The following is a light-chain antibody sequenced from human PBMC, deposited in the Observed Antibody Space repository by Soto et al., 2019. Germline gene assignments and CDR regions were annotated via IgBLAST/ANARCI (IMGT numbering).Light chain of an antibody. CDR1: QSVSTW. J-gene: IGKJ4*01. Sequence: DIQMTQSPSTLSASVGDSVTITCRASQSVSTWLAWYQQKPGKAPELLIYDASSLESGVPSRFSGSGSGTEFTLTITSLQAEDFATYYCQQLRMYPSTFGGGTKVEIK. CDR2: DAS. CDR3: QQLRMYPST. V-gene: IGKV1-5*01.